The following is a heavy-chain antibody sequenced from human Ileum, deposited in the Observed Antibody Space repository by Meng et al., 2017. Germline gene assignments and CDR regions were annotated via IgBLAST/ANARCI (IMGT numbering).Heavy chain of an antibody. CDR1: GGSFSANY. Sequence: QVQLQQWGAGQLKPPETLSPTCVVYGGSFSANYWTWIRQPPGKGLEWIGYIYYSGSTYYTPSLKSRVIMSVDTSANRFSLNLNSVTAADTAVYFCARGAYLGSGYYFDYWGQGALVTVSS. D-gene: IGHD3-10*01. CDR3: ARGAYLGSGYYFDY. J-gene: IGHJ4*02. CDR2: IYYSGST. V-gene: IGHV4-34*11.